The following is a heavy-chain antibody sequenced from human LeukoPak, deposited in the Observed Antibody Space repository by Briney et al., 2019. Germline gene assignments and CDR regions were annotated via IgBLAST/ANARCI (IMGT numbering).Heavy chain of an antibody. J-gene: IGHJ4*02. V-gene: IGHV1-24*01. CDR1: GYSLSELS. CDR3: ATGDEWQLLDY. Sequence: ASVKVSCKVSGYSLSELSMHWVRQAPGKGLEYMGGFDPGEDKLIYAQKLQGRVTMTEDKSTDTAYMELSGLRYEDTAVYYCATGDEWQLLDYWGQGTLVTVSS. CDR2: FDPGEDKL. D-gene: IGHD3-10*01.